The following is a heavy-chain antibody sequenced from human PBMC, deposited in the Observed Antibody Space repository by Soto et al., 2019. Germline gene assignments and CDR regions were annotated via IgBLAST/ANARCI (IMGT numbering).Heavy chain of an antibody. CDR1: GFTFSDNA. V-gene: IGHV3-23*01. CDR3: AKDRRVQGYSYGRAIDP. Sequence: GSLRLSCGASGFTFSDNAMTWVRQAPGKGLEWVSSISDDGDSTYYADSVKGRFAVSRDNPKNTLFLHMNSLGAEDTAVYYCAKDRRVQGYSYGRAIDPWGQGTLVTVSS. CDR2: ISDDGDST. J-gene: IGHJ5*02. D-gene: IGHD5-18*01.